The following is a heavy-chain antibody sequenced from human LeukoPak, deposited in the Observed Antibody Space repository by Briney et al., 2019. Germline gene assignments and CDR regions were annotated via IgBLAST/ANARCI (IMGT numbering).Heavy chain of an antibody. CDR2: IYTSGST. D-gene: IGHD2-2*01. J-gene: IGHJ3*02. Sequence: PSETLSLTCTVSGGSISSYYWSWIRQPAGKGLEWIGRIYTSGSTNYNPSLKSRVTMSVDTSKNQFSLKLSSVTAADTAVYYCAREGSLYCSSTSCLDAFDIWGQGTMVTVSS. CDR1: GGSISSYY. CDR3: AREGSLYCSSTSCLDAFDI. V-gene: IGHV4-4*07.